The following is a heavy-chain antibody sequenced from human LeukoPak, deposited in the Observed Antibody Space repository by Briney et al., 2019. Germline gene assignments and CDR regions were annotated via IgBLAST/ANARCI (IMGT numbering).Heavy chain of an antibody. CDR3: ARDLYCSGGSCYWSDAFDI. V-gene: IGHV3-74*01. CDR1: GFTFSSYW. J-gene: IGHJ3*02. CDR2: INSDRSST. D-gene: IGHD2-15*01. Sequence: GGSLRLSCAASGFTFSSYWMHWVRQAPGKGLVWVSRINSDRSSTSYADSVKGRFTISRDNAKNTLYLQMNSLRAEDTAVYYCARDLYCSGGSCYWSDAFDIWGQGTMVTVSS.